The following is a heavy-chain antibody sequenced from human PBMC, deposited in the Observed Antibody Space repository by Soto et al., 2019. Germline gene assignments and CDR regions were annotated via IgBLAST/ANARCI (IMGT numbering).Heavy chain of an antibody. J-gene: IGHJ4*02. D-gene: IGHD6-6*01. Sequence: GGSLRLSCAASGFTFSSYWMSWVRQAPGKGLEWVANIKQDGSEKYYVDSVKGRFTISRDNAKNSLNLQMNSLRAEDTAVYYCASGGSSLNFDSWGQGTLVTVSS. CDR2: IKQDGSEK. V-gene: IGHV3-7*01. CDR3: ASGGSSLNFDS. CDR1: GFTFSSYW.